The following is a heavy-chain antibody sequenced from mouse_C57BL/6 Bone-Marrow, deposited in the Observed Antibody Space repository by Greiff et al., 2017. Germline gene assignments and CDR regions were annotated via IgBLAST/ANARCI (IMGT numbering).Heavy chain of an antibody. CDR1: GYTFTSYW. CDR3: ARVGYDDVGYYFDY. D-gene: IGHD2-2*01. CDR2: IHPNSGST. Sequence: VQLQQPGAELVKPGASVKLSCKASGYTFTSYWMHWVKQRPGQGLEWIGMIHPNSGSTNYNEKFKSKATLTVDKSSSTAYMQLSSLTSEDSAVYYCARVGYDDVGYYFDYWGQGTTLTVSS. V-gene: IGHV1-64*01. J-gene: IGHJ2*01.